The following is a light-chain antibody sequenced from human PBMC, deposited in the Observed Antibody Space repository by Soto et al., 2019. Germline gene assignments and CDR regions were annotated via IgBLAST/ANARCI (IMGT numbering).Light chain of an antibody. CDR1: QSLATNY. Sequence: EIVLTQSPGTPYLSPGERATLSCGTSQSLATNYLAWYQQKPGQAPRLLIYDASSRTTGIPDRFSGSGSRTVFTLSISRLEPEDFELYFCQQYDTSPWTLGQGTKVDIK. J-gene: IGKJ1*01. V-gene: IGKV3-20*01. CDR2: DAS. CDR3: QQYDTSPWT.